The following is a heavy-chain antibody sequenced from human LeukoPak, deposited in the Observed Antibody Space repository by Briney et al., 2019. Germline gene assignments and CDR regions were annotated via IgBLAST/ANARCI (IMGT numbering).Heavy chain of an antibody. CDR3: AKGDDFWSGVADY. D-gene: IGHD3-3*01. CDR1: GFTFSSYA. Sequence: PGGSLRLSCAASGFTFSSYAMSWVRQAPGKGLEWVSAISGSGDSTYYADSVKGRFTISRDNSKNTLYLQMNSLRAEDTAVYYCAKGDDFWSGVADYWGQGTLVTVSS. CDR2: ISGSGDST. J-gene: IGHJ4*02. V-gene: IGHV3-23*01.